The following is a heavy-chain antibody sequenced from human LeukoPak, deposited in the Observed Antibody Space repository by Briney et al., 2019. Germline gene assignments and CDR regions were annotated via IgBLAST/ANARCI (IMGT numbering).Heavy chain of an antibody. CDR3: AKDPVLVQLVRDI. Sequence: GGSLRLSCAASGFTFSSYAMSWVRQAPGKGLEWVSAISGSGGSTYYADSVKGRFTISRDNSKNTLYLRMNSLRAEDTAVYYCAKDPVLVQLVRDIWGQGTLVTVSS. J-gene: IGHJ4*02. CDR2: ISGSGGST. V-gene: IGHV3-23*01. CDR1: GFTFSSYA. D-gene: IGHD6-6*01.